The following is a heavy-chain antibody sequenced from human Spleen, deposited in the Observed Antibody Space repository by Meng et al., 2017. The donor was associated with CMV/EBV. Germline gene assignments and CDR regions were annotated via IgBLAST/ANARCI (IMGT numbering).Heavy chain of an antibody. CDR2: VSAYNGNT. CDR3: ARDWIKGGNDYGDVDY. CDR1: GYTFTSYG. Sequence: ASVKVSCKASGYTFTSYGISWVRQAPGQGLEWMGWVSAYNGNTYYAQNLRGRVTMTTDTSTSTAYMELRSLRSDDTAVYYCARDWIKGGNDYGDVDYWGQGTLVTVSS. J-gene: IGHJ4*02. V-gene: IGHV1-18*01. D-gene: IGHD4/OR15-4a*01.